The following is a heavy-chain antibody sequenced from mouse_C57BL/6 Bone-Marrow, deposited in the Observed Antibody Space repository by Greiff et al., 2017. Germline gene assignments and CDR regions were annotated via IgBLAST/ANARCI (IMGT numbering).Heavy chain of an antibody. J-gene: IGHJ3*01. V-gene: IGHV2-6*01. Sequence: VQGVESGPGLVAPSQSLSITCTVSGFSLTSSGVDWVRQSPGKGLEWLGVIWGVGSTNYNSALKSRLSISKDNSKSQVFLKMNSLQTDDTAMYYGASYYGYDAAWCAYWGQGTLVTVSA. CDR1: GFSLTSSG. CDR3: ASYYGYDAAWCAY. CDR2: IWGVGST. D-gene: IGHD2-2*01.